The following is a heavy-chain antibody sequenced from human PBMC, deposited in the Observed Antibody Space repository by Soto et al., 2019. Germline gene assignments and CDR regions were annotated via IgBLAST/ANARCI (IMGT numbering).Heavy chain of an antibody. V-gene: IGHV4-59*01. Sequence: QVQLQGSGPGLVKPSETLSLTCTVSGGSISSSYWGWVRQPPGKGLEWIGYIHYSGTTSYNPSLKSRVTISVDTSKNQFSLNLNSMTAADTAMYYCARVQSGSLQIDFDYWGQGTLVTVSS. J-gene: IGHJ4*02. CDR3: ARVQSGSLQIDFDY. D-gene: IGHD6-13*01. CDR2: IHYSGTT. CDR1: GGSISSSY.